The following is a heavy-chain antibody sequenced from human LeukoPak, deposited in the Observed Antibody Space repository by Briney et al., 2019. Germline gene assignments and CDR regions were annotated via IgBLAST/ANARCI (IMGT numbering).Heavy chain of an antibody. CDR3: ATPHSYVWGSYRYDLLY. CDR1: GYTFTSYY. D-gene: IGHD3-16*02. Sequence: GASVEVSCKASGYTFTSYYMHWVRQAPGQGLEWMGIINPSGGSTSYAQKFQGRVTMIEDTSTDTAYMELSSLRSEDTAVYYCATPHSYVWGSYRYDLLYWGQGTLVTVSS. V-gene: IGHV1-46*01. J-gene: IGHJ4*02. CDR2: INPSGGST.